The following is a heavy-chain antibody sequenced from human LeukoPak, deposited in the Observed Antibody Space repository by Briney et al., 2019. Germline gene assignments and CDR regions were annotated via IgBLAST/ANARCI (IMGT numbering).Heavy chain of an antibody. V-gene: IGHV3-53*01. CDR3: ARVISQTYYYDSSGRNWFDP. CDR2: IYSGGST. D-gene: IGHD3-22*01. CDR1: GFTVSSNY. J-gene: IGHJ5*02. Sequence: GGSLRLSCAASGFTVSSNYMSWVRQAPGKGLEWVSVIYSGGSTYYADSVKGQFTISRDNSKNTLYLQMNSLRAEDTAVYYCARVISQTYYYDSSGRNWFDPWGQGTLVTVSS.